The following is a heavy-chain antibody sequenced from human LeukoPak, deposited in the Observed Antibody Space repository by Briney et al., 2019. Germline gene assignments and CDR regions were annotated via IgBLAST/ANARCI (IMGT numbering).Heavy chain of an antibody. D-gene: IGHD7-27*01. CDR1: GGSFSGYY. V-gene: IGHV4-34*01. CDR3: ARGLGFMDV. CDR2: INHSGGT. J-gene: IGHJ6*02. Sequence: SETLSLTCAVYGGSFSGYYWSWIRQPPGKGLEWIGEINHSGGTNYNPSLKSRVTISVDTSKNQFSLKLSSVTAADTAVYYCARGLGFMDVWGQGTTVTVSS.